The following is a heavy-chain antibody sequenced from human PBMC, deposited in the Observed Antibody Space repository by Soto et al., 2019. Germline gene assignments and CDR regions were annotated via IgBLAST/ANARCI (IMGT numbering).Heavy chain of an antibody. CDR1: GFTFSSYS. CDR2: ISSSSSTI. CDR3: ASSKRLGYCSSTSCRANYYYYYMDV. D-gene: IGHD2-2*01. Sequence: GGSLRLSCAASGFTFSSYSMNWVRQAPGKGLEWVSYISSSSSTIYYADSVKGRFTISRDNAKNSLYLQMNSLRAEDTAVYYCASSKRLGYCSSTSCRANYYYYYMDVWGKGTTVTVSS. J-gene: IGHJ6*03. V-gene: IGHV3-48*01.